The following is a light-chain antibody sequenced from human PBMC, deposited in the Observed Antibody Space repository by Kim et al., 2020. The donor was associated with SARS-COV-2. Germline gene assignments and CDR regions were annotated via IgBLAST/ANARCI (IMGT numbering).Light chain of an antibody. CDR3: QSYDPATHWV. CDR2: EDN. V-gene: IGLV6-57*02. Sequence: KTVTISCTGNSDSIVRNFVQWYQQRPGSAPTTVIYEDNQGPSGVPARFSASVDTSSNSASLTISGLRTEDEADYYCQSYDPATHWVFGGGTQLTVL. J-gene: IGLJ3*02. CDR1: SDSIVRNF.